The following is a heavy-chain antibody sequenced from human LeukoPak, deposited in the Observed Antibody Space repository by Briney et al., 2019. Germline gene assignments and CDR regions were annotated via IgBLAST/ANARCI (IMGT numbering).Heavy chain of an antibody. J-gene: IGHJ3*02. D-gene: IGHD6-19*01. CDR3: ARRRAVAGDDAFDI. CDR1: GYSFTSYW. V-gene: IGHV5-51*01. Sequence: GESLKISCKGSGYSFTSYWIGWVRQMPGKGLEWMGIIYPGDSDTRYSPSFQGQVTISADKSISTAYRQWSSLKASDTAMYVCARRRAVAGDDAFDIWGQGTMVTVSS. CDR2: IYPGDSDT.